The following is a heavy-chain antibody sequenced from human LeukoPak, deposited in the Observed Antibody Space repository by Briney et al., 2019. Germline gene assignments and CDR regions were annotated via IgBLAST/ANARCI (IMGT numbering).Heavy chain of an antibody. Sequence: VASVKVSCKVSGYSLTELSLHWVRQAPGEGLEWMGNFDPEDGETIYAQKFQGRVTMSEDASTQTAYMELSSLRSEDRAVYYCATGRGFFDFCGQGTLVTVSS. J-gene: IGHJ4*02. CDR1: GYSLTELS. CDR2: FDPEDGET. V-gene: IGHV1-24*01. CDR3: ATGRGFFDF.